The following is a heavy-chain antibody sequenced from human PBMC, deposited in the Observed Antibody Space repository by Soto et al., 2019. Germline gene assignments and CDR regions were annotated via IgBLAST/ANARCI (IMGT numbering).Heavy chain of an antibody. D-gene: IGHD2-15*01. J-gene: IGHJ4*02. CDR2: IYYSGST. V-gene: IGHV4-59*01. Sequence: SETLSLTCTVSGGSISSYYWSWIRQPPGKGLEWIGYIYYSGSTNYNPSLKSRVTISVDTSKNQFSLKLSSVTAADTAVYYCARVKGVDCSGGSCYRLFDYWGQGTLVTVS. CDR3: ARVKGVDCSGGSCYRLFDY. CDR1: GGSISSYY.